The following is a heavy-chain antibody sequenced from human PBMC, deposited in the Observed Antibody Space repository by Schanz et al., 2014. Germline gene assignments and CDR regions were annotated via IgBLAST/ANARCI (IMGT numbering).Heavy chain of an antibody. CDR1: GFTFSSYG. V-gene: IGHV3-30*02. D-gene: IGHD3-22*01. CDR3: AKDHFGHYDSSGCSDCYYYGMDV. Sequence: QVQLVESGGGVVQPGGSLRLSCAASGFTFSSYGMHWVRQAPGKGLEWVAFIRYDGSNTYHADSVKGRFTISRDNSKNTLFLQVNSLRAEDTAVYYCAKDHFGHYDSSGCSDCYYYGMDVWGQGTTVTVSS. J-gene: IGHJ6*02. CDR2: IRYDGSNT.